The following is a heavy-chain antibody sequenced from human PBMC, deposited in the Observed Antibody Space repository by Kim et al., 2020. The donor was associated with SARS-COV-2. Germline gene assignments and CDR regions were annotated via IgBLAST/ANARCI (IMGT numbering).Heavy chain of an antibody. CDR1: GYSFTSYW. D-gene: IGHD3-10*01. V-gene: IGHV5-51*01. CDR3: ARHRWGSIGLGVESYGMDV. Sequence: GESLKISCKGSGYSFTSYWIGWVRQMPGKGLEWMGIIYPGDSDTRYSPSFQGQVTISADKSISTAYLQWSSLKASDTAMYYCARHRWGSIGLGVESYGMDVWGQGTTVTVSS. CDR2: IYPGDSDT. J-gene: IGHJ6*02.